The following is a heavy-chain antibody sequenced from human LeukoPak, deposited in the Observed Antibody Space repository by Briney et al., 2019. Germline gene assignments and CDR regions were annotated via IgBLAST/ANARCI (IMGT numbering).Heavy chain of an antibody. CDR1: GYTFTSYD. CDR3: AGAGSIVVVPAAISDWFDP. D-gene: IGHD2-2*01. Sequence: GASVKVSCKASGYTFTSYDINWVRQATGQGLEWMGWMNPNSGNTGYAQKFQGRVTMARNTSISTAYMELSSLRSEATAVYYCAGAGSIVVVPAAISDWFDPWGQGTLVTVSS. J-gene: IGHJ5*02. V-gene: IGHV1-8*01. CDR2: MNPNSGNT.